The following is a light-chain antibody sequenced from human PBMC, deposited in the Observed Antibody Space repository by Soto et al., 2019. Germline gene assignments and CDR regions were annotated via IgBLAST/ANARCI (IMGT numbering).Light chain of an antibody. V-gene: IGKV1-33*01. J-gene: IGKJ4*01. CDR2: DES. CDR3: QHYDHLPPLA. Sequence: DIQMTQSPSSLSASVGDRVTITCQASQDIRNYLNWYQQKPGKAPSLLIYDESNLRTGVPLRFSGSGSGTDFTLTISSLQPEDIATYYCQHYDHLPPLAFGGGTRLEIK. CDR1: QDIRNY.